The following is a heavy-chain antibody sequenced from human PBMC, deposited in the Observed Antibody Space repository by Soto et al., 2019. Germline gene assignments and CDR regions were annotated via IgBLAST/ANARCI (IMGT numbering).Heavy chain of an antibody. Sequence: PSETLSLTCTVSGGSISSGVYYWSWIRQHPGKGLEWIGYIYYSGSTYYNPSLKSRVTISVDTSKNQFSLKLSSVTAADTAVYYRARVFMLAAAGYNWFDPWGQGTLVTVSS. J-gene: IGHJ5*02. CDR3: ARVFMLAAAGYNWFDP. V-gene: IGHV4-31*03. CDR1: GGSISSGVYY. D-gene: IGHD6-13*01. CDR2: IYYSGST.